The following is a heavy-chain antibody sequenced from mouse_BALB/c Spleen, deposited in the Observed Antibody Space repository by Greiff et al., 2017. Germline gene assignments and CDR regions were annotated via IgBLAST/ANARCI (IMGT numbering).Heavy chain of an antibody. D-gene: IGHD2-14*01. CDR3: ALYRYDGYWYFDV. CDR2: IDPANGNT. Sequence: EVQLVESGAELVKPGASVKLSCTASGFNIKDTYMHWVKQRPEQGLEWIGRIDPANGNTKYDPKFQGKATITADTSSNTAYLQLSSLTSEDTAVYYCALYRYDGYWYFDVWGAGTTVTVSS. CDR1: GFNIKDTY. V-gene: IGHV14-3*02. J-gene: IGHJ1*01.